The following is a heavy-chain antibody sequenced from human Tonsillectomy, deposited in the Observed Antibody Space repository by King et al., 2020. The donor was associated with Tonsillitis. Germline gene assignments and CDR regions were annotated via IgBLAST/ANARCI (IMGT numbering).Heavy chain of an antibody. CDR3: ARGPAYHECWSGSLLSRPHYMDV. V-gene: IGHV4-34*01. J-gene: IGHJ6*03. D-gene: IGHD3-3*01. CDR1: GGSFSGYY. CDR2: VNQSGGT. Sequence: VQLQQWGAGLLRPSETLSLNCAVDGGSFSGYYWIWIRQPPGKGLEWIGDVNQSGGTNYNPSLKSRVTISLDTSEKQFSLRLSSVTAADTAVYYCARGPAYHECWSGSLLSRPHYMDVWGKGTTVSVAS.